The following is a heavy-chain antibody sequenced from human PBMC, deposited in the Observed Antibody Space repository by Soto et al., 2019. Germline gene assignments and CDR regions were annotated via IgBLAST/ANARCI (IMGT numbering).Heavy chain of an antibody. CDR1: GFTFTNYH. CDR3: ARGVAILPDYYYHGLDV. V-gene: IGHV1-18*04. D-gene: IGHD5-12*01. CDR2: ISPYKGKT. J-gene: IGHJ6*02. Sequence: ASVKVSCKASGFTFTNYHITCLRQVPGQGLEWMGWISPYKGKTDYAQSLQGRVTMITDTSRNSVYMEVRSLRSDDTAVYYCARGVAILPDYYYHGLDVWGQGTTVTVSS.